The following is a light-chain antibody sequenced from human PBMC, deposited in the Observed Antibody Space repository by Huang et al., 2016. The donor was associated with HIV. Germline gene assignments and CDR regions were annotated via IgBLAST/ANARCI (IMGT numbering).Light chain of an antibody. CDR2: KAS. V-gene: IGKV1-5*03. Sequence: DVQMTQSPSTLSAYVGDRITITCRASQSIHNYLAWYQQKAGKAPDLLIYKASTLDSGVPSRVSGSGSGTTFTLTISNLQPDDFATYYCQQYDSYWTFGQGTKVE. CDR3: QQYDSYWT. CDR1: QSIHNY. J-gene: IGKJ1*01.